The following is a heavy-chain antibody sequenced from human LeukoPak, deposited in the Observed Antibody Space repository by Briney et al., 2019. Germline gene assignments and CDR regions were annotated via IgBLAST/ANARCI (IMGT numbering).Heavy chain of an antibody. CDR2: INGNGVT. J-gene: IGHJ5*02. CDR3: VRDELRTTYRFSWDP. CDR1: GGSIGFYF. Sequence: SVTLSRTCTVSGGSIGFYFWSWIRQSAGKGLEWIGRINGNGVTNYNPSLKSRVTMSVDTSKSQFSLNLRSVIAADSSVYYCVRDELRTTYRFSWDPWGQGILVTV. V-gene: IGHV4-4*07. D-gene: IGHD3-16*02.